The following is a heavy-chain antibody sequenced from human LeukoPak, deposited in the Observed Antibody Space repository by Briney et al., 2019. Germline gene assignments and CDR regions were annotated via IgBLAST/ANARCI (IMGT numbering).Heavy chain of an antibody. CDR1: GYMFIDYG. CDR3: ARDYYEGRGYWHDVFDI. Sequence: GASVKVSCKTSGYMFIDYGISWVRQAPGQGLEWMGWVSADTGNTNYAQKFQGRVTMTRDTSTTTVHMDLRNLRSDDTAIYYCARDYYEGRGYWHDVFDIWGQGTVVVVSS. D-gene: IGHD3-22*01. V-gene: IGHV1-18*01. CDR2: VSADTGNT. J-gene: IGHJ3*02.